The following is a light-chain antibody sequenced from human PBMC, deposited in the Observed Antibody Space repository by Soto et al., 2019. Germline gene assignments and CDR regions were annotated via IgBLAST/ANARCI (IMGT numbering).Light chain of an antibody. V-gene: IGKV3-15*01. CDR3: QQYNKWPLT. J-gene: IGKJ4*01. Sequence: EIVMTQSPATLSVSPGERATLSCRASQTVSGNLAWYQQKPGQAPRLLIYGTSTRATGISARFSGSGSGTEFALTICSLQSEDFAVYYCQQYNKWPLTFGGGTKVEIK. CDR1: QTVSGN. CDR2: GTS.